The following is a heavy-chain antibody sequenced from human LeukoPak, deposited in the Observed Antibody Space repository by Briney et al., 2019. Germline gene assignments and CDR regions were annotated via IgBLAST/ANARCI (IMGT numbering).Heavy chain of an antibody. CDR2: IYYSGST. CDR1: GGSISSYY. Sequence: PSETLSLTCTVSGGSISSYYWSWIRQPPGKGLEWIGYIYYSGSTNYNPSLKSRVTISVDTSKNQFSLKLSSVTAADTAVYYCARDGNEMATISYYYGMDVWGQGTTVTVSS. D-gene: IGHD5-24*01. J-gene: IGHJ6*02. V-gene: IGHV4-59*01. CDR3: ARDGNEMATISYYYGMDV.